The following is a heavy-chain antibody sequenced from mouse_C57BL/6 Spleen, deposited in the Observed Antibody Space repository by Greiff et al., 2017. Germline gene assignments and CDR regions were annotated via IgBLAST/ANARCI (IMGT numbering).Heavy chain of an antibody. CDR1: GYTFTDYY. J-gene: IGHJ4*01. CDR3: ARELLYYYAMDY. D-gene: IGHD2-1*01. V-gene: IGHV1-26*01. CDR2: INPNNGGT. Sequence: EVQLQQSGPELVKPGASVKISCKASGYTFTDYYMNWVKQSHGKSLEWIGDINPNNGGTSYNQKFKGKATLTVDKSSSTAYMELRSLTSEDSAVYYCARELLYYYAMDYWGQGTSVTVSS.